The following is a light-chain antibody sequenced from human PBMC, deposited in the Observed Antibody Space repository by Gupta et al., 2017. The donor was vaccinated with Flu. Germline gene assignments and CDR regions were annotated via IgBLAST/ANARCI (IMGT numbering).Light chain of an antibody. J-gene: IGLJ2*01. Sequence: GTSSGVAIYNRDSWYQQPPGTAPRLVFYEVTNRPSGVPDRFSGSKSGNTASLTISGLQDEDEADYYCSSFTSDTVIFGGGTKVAVL. CDR2: EVT. CDR1: SSGVAIYNR. V-gene: IGLV2-18*02. CDR3: SSFTSDTVI.